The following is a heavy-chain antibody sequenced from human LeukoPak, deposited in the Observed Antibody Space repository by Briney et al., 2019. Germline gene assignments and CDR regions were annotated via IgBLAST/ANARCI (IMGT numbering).Heavy chain of an antibody. Sequence: SETLSLTCAVYGGSFSGYYWSWIRQPPGKGLEWIGEINHSGSTNYNPSLKSRVTISVDTSKNQFSLKLSSVTAADTAVYYCAREAIEVGTTEDWFDPWGQGTLVTVSS. J-gene: IGHJ5*02. V-gene: IGHV4-34*01. CDR2: INHSGST. D-gene: IGHD1-14*01. CDR1: GGSFSGYY. CDR3: AREAIEVGTTEDWFDP.